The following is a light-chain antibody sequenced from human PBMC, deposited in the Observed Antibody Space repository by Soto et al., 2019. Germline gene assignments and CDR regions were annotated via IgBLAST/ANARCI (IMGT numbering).Light chain of an antibody. J-gene: IGKJ1*01. CDR2: GTS. Sequence: ENVLTQSPGTLSLSPGERATLSCRASQSISSSSLAWYQQKFGQAPRLLMYGTSSRATGIPDRFSGSGSGTDFTLTISRLEPEDFAVYHCQQYDSSPRTFGQGTKVEIK. V-gene: IGKV3-20*01. CDR1: QSISSSS. CDR3: QQYDSSPRT.